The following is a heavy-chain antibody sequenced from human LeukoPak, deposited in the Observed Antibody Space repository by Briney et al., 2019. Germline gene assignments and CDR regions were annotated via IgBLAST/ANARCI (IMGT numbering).Heavy chain of an antibody. CDR3: ARDSSGWYDPRWFDP. D-gene: IGHD6-13*01. Sequence: SETLFLTCTVSGGSISSYYWSWIRQPAGKGLEWIGRIYTSGSTNYNPSLKSRVTMSVDTSKNQFSLKLSSVTAADTAVYYCARDSSGWYDPRWFDPWGQGTLVTVSS. J-gene: IGHJ5*02. CDR2: IYTSGST. V-gene: IGHV4-4*07. CDR1: GGSISSYY.